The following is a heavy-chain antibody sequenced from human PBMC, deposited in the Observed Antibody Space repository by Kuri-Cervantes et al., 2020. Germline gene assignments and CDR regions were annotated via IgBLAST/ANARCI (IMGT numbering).Heavy chain of an antibody. Sequence: GGSLRLSCAASGFTFSSYGMHWVRQAPGKGLEWVAFIRYDGSNKYYADSVKGRFTISRDNSKNTLYLQMNSLRAEDTAVYYCARARIYGDYVFDYWGQGTLVTVSS. CDR2: IRYDGSNK. D-gene: IGHD4-17*01. CDR3: ARARIYGDYVFDY. J-gene: IGHJ4*02. V-gene: IGHV3-30*02. CDR1: GFTFSSYG.